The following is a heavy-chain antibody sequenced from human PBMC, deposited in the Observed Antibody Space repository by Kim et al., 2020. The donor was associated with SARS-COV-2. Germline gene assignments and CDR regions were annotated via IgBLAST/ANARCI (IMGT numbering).Heavy chain of an antibody. D-gene: IGHD3-10*01. V-gene: IGHV3-48*04. CDR3: ARAVMVRGRLDF. J-gene: IGHJ4*02. Sequence: GGSLRLSCAASGFNFRSYSMNWVRQAPGKGLEWVAHISSSSNNINYADSVKGRFTISRDNAKTSVYLQMNSLRAEDTAVYYCARAVMVRGRLDFWGQGSLVTVSS. CDR1: GFNFRSYS. CDR2: ISSSSNNI.